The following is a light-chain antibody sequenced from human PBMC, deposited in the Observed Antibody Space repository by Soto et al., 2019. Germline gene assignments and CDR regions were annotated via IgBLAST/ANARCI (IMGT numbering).Light chain of an antibody. J-gene: IGLJ2*01. CDR1: SSDVGNFKS. V-gene: IGLV2-14*03. CDR3: TSYTTSNTLV. CDR2: DVT. Sequence: QSALTQPASVSGSPGQSIAISCTGTSSDVGNFKSVCWYQQHPGRPPKLMIHDVTDRPSGISDCFSGYKSGNTASLTISGLQPEDEADYYCTSYTTSNTLVFGGGTKLTVL.